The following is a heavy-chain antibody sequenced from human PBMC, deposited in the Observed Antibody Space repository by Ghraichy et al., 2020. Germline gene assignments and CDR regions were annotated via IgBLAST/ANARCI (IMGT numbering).Heavy chain of an antibody. J-gene: IGHJ6*02. CDR1: GFTFSNAW. CDR3: TTGDSSSWPIGGYGMDV. Sequence: GGSLRLSCAASGFTFSNAWMSWVRQAPGKGLEWVGRIKSKTDGGTTDYAAPVKGRFTISRDDSKNTLYLQMNSLKTEDTAVYYCTTGDSSSWPIGGYGMDVWGQGTTVTVSS. D-gene: IGHD6-13*01. V-gene: IGHV3-15*01. CDR2: IKSKTDGGTT.